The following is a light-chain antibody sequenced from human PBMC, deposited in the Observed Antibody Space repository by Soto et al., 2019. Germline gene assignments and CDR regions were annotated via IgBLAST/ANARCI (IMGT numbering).Light chain of an antibody. CDR1: SSDVGSYNL. Sequence: QSALTQPASVSGSPGQSITISCTGTSSDVGSYNLVSWYQQHPGKAPKLMIYDVSKRPSGVPDRFSGSKSGNTASLTISGLQAEDEADYYCCSYAGSYTLIFGTGTKLTVL. CDR3: CSYAGSYTLI. V-gene: IGLV2-11*01. CDR2: DVS. J-gene: IGLJ1*01.